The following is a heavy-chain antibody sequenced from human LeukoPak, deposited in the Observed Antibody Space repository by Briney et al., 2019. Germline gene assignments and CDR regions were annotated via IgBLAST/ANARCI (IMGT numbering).Heavy chain of an antibody. CDR3: GSGGRLLTDDC. Sequence: PSETLSLTCTVSGGSISSYYWSWIRQPAGKGLEWIGRIYTSGRTNYNPTLKSRVTMSVDTSKNQFSLKLSSVTGADTAVYYCGSGGRLLTDDCWGQGTLVTVSS. V-gene: IGHV4-4*07. D-gene: IGHD2-21*02. J-gene: IGHJ4*02. CDR1: GGSISSYY. CDR2: IYTSGRT.